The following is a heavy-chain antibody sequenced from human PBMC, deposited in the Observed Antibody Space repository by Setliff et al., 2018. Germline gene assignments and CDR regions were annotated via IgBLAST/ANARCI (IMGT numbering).Heavy chain of an antibody. CDR3: ARRGMSSSWFQGYFDY. CDR1: GYTFTSYA. Sequence: ASVKVSCKASGYTFTSYAMHWVRQAPGQRLEWMGWINADNGNTEYSQKFQGRVTITADESTSTAYMELSSLRSEDTAVYYCARRGMSSSWFQGYFDYWGQGSLVTVSS. CDR2: INADNGNT. D-gene: IGHD6-13*01. V-gene: IGHV1-3*01. J-gene: IGHJ4*02.